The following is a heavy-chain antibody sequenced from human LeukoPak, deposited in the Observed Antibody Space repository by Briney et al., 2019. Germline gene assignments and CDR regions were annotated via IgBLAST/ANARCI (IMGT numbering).Heavy chain of an antibody. D-gene: IGHD1-26*01. CDR1: GYSFTSYW. CDR3: ARTRDIVGASGAFDI. J-gene: IGHJ3*02. V-gene: IGHV5-51*01. Sequence: GESLKISCKGSGYSFTSYWIGWVRQMPGKGLEWMGIIYPGDSDTRYSPSFQGQVTISADKSISTAYLQWSSLKASDTAMYYCARTRDIVGASGAFDIWGQGAMVTVSS. CDR2: IYPGDSDT.